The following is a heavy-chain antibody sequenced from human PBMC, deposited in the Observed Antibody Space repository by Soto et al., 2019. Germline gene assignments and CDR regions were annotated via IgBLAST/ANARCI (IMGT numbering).Heavy chain of an antibody. Sequence: PGESLKISCKGSGYSFTSYWISWVRQMPGKGLEWMGRIDPSDSYTNYSPSFQGHVTISADKSISTAYLQWSSLKASDTAMYYCASQGSGSYYSYYYGMDVWGQGTTVT. J-gene: IGHJ6*02. CDR1: GYSFTSYW. V-gene: IGHV5-10-1*01. D-gene: IGHD1-26*01. CDR2: IDPSDSYT. CDR3: ASQGSGSYYSYYYGMDV.